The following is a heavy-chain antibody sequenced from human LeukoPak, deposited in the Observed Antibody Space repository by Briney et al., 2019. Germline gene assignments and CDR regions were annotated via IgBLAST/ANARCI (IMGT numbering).Heavy chain of an antibody. CDR1: GFTFSSYG. D-gene: IGHD5-12*01. CDR2: IWYDGSNK. J-gene: IGHJ3*02. V-gene: IGHV3-33*06. CDR3: AKQLVATSGEAFDI. Sequence: GGSLRLSCAASGFTFSSYGMHWVRQAPGKGLEWGAVIWYDGSNKYYADSVKGRFTISRDNSKNTLYLQMNSLRAEDTAVYCCAKQLVATSGEAFDIWGQGTMVTVSS.